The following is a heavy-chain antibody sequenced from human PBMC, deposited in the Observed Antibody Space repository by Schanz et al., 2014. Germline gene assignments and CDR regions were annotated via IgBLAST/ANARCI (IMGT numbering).Heavy chain of an antibody. CDR1: GYTFTSYG. Sequence: QVQLVQSGAEVKKPGASVKVSCKASGYTFTSYGISWVRQAPGQGHERMGWISDYNADTKYAKKVQGRVTMTTDTSTSTAYMELRSLRSDDTAVYYCARNIIATARAYDIWGQGTMVTVSS. V-gene: IGHV1-18*04. CDR2: ISDYNADT. J-gene: IGHJ3*02. CDR3: ARNIIATARAYDI. D-gene: IGHD6-13*01.